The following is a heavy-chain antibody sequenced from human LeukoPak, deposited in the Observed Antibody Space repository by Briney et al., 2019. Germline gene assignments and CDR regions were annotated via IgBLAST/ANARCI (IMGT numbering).Heavy chain of an antibody. J-gene: IGHJ4*02. Sequence: GGSLRLSCAASGFTFSSFDMNWVRQAPGKGLEWVSYISSSGSLYYADSVKGRFTISRDNAKNSLYLQMNSLRTEDTAVYYCALRATDYYDSSGLLYWGQGTLVTVSS. CDR1: GFTFSSFD. CDR2: ISSSGSL. V-gene: IGHV3-48*01. D-gene: IGHD3-22*01. CDR3: ALRATDYYDSSGLLY.